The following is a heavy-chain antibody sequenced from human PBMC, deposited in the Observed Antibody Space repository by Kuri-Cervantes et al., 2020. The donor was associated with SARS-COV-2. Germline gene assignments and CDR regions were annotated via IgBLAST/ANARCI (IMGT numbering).Heavy chain of an antibody. J-gene: IGHJ5*02. CDR1: GFTVSSNY. Sequence: GGSLRLSCAASGFTVSSNYMGWVRQAPGKGLEWVSVIYSGGNTYYADSVKGRCTISRDNSKNTLYLQMNSLGAEDTAVYYYARERGLRGWFDPWGQGTLVTVSS. CDR3: ARERGLRGWFDP. V-gene: IGHV3-53*01. CDR2: IYSGGNT.